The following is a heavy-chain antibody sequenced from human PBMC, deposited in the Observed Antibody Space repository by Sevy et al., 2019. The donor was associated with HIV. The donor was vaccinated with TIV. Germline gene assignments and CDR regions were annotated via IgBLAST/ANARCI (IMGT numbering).Heavy chain of an antibody. CDR3: ARAGDIVEVVAHYGMDV. CDR1: GFTFSSYG. J-gene: IGHJ6*02. V-gene: IGHV3-33*01. CDR2: IWYDGINK. D-gene: IGHD2-15*01. Sequence: GGSLRLSCAASGFTFSSYGMHWVHQAPGKGLEWVAVIWYDGINKYYGDSVKGRFTISRDNSKNTVYLQMNSLRAEDTAVYYCARAGDIVEVVAHYGMDVWGQGTTVTVFS.